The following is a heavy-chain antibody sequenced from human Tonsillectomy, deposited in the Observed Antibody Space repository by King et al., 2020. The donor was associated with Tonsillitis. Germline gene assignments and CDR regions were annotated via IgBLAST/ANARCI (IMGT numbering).Heavy chain of an antibody. J-gene: IGHJ4*02. CDR3: ARESTVTIPGV. CDR1: GFTFSDYW. V-gene: IGHV3-7*01. D-gene: IGHD4-17*01. Sequence: VQLVESGGGLVQPGGFLRLSCAASGFTFSDYWMSWVRQAPGKGLEWVANINQDGSEKYYVDSVKGRFTISKDNAKNSLYLQMSSLRAEDTAIYYCARESTVTIPGVWGQGTLVTVSS. CDR2: INQDGSEK.